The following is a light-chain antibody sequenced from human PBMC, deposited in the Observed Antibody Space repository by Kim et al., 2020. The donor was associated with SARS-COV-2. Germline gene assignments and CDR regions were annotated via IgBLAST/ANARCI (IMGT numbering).Light chain of an antibody. CDR3: NSRDSSGNHWV. V-gene: IGLV3-19*01. CDR1: SLRSYY. CDR2: GKN. Sequence: SSELTQDPAVSVALGQTVRITCQGDSLRSYYASWYQQKPGQAPVLVIYGKNNRPSGIPDRFSGSSSGNTASLTIIGAQVEDEADYYCNSRDSSGNHWVFG. J-gene: IGLJ3*02.